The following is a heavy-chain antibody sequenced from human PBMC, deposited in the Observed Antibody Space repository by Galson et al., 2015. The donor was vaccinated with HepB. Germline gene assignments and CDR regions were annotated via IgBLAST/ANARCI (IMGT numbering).Heavy chain of an antibody. Sequence: QSGAEVKKPGESLKISCKGSGYSFTSYWIGWVRQMPGKGLEWMGIIYPGDSDTRYSPSFQGQVTISADKSISTAYLQWSSLKAPDPAMYYCARRQYSSSFVCAFDIWGQGTMVTVSS. CDR2: IYPGDSDT. J-gene: IGHJ3*02. V-gene: IGHV5-51*03. CDR3: ARRQYSSSFVCAFDI. CDR1: GYSFTSYW. D-gene: IGHD6-6*01.